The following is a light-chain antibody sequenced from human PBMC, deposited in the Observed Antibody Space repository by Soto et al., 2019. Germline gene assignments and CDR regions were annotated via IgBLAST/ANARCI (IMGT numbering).Light chain of an antibody. Sequence: QSALTQPASVSGSPGQSITISCTAISSDVSDYRYVSWYQQHPGKVPKLIIYEVDNRPSGISNRFSGSRSGNTASLSISGLQAEDEADYYCTSYTGDTTYVFGTGTKLTVL. J-gene: IGLJ1*01. CDR3: TSYTGDTTYV. CDR2: EVD. V-gene: IGLV2-14*01. CDR1: SSDVSDYRY.